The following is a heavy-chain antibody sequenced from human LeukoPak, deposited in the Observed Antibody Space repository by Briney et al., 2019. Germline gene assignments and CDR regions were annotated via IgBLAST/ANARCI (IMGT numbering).Heavy chain of an antibody. V-gene: IGHV3-53*05. Sequence: GGSLRLSCAASGFTVSTNYISWVRQAPGKGLEWVSVIYSSGTISYADSVKGRFTISRDNAKNSLYLQMNSLRAEDTALYYCAKDMGEDIVVVPVYGMDVWGQGTTVTVSS. D-gene: IGHD2-2*01. CDR2: IYSSGTI. CDR1: GFTVSTNY. CDR3: AKDMGEDIVVVPVYGMDV. J-gene: IGHJ6*02.